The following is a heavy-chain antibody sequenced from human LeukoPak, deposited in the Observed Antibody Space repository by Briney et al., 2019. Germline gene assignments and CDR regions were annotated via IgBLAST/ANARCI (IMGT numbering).Heavy chain of an antibody. CDR2: IYYSGST. Sequence: PSETLSLTCTVSGGSISSGGYYWSWIRQHPGKGLEWIGYIYYSGSTYYNPSLKSRVTISVDTSKNQFSLKLSSVTAADTAVYHCARVVVPAATAEYFQHWGQGTLVTVSS. D-gene: IGHD2-2*01. V-gene: IGHV4-31*03. CDR1: GGSISSGGYY. J-gene: IGHJ1*01. CDR3: ARVVVPAATAEYFQH.